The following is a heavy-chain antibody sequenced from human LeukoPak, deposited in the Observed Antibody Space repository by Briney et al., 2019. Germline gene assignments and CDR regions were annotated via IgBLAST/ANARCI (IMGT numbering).Heavy chain of an antibody. V-gene: IGHV3-53*01. CDR2: IYSGGNT. CDR3: ARSRGYCSGTSCYFNYYGMDV. Sequence: PGGSLRLSCAASGFTVSTNYMNYMSWVRQAPGKGLEWVSVIYSGGNTNYADSVKGRFTISRDSSKNTLYLQMNSLNAEDTAVYYCARSRGYCSGTSCYFNYYGMDVWGQGTTVTVSS. J-gene: IGHJ6*02. CDR1: GFTVSTNYMNY. D-gene: IGHD2-2*01.